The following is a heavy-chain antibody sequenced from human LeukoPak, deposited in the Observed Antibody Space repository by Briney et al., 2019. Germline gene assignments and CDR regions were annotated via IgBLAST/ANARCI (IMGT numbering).Heavy chain of an antibody. V-gene: IGHV4-59*11. Sequence: PSETLSLTCTVSGGSISSHYWSWIRQPPGKGLECIGYIYYSGSTNYNPSLKSRVTISVDTSKNQFSLKLSSVTAADTAVYYCARQPYSSSWYYFDYWGQGTLVTVSS. J-gene: IGHJ4*02. CDR2: IYYSGST. CDR3: ARQPYSSSWYYFDY. CDR1: GGSISSHY. D-gene: IGHD6-13*01.